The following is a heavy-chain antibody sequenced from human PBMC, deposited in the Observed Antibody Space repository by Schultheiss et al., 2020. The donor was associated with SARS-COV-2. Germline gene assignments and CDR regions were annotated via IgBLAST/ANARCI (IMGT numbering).Heavy chain of an antibody. D-gene: IGHD4-17*01. V-gene: IGHV3-64D*06. J-gene: IGHJ4*02. CDR1: GFTFSSYA. CDR2: ISSNGGST. CDR3: AKRSPDYGDYVVDY. Sequence: GGSLRLSCSASGFTFSSYAMHWVRQAPGKGLEYVSAISSNGGSTYYADSVKGRFTISRDNSKNTLYLQMNSLRAEDTAVYYCAKRSPDYGDYVVDYWGQGTLVTVSS.